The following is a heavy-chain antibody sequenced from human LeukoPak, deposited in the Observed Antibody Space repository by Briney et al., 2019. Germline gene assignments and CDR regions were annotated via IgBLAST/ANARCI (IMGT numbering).Heavy chain of an antibody. CDR3: ARDPPPRRYYYEYWYFYL. J-gene: IGHJ2*01. D-gene: IGHD3-22*01. Sequence: SETLSLTCTVSGGSISSYYWSWIRQPAGKGLEWIGRIYTSGSTNYNPSLKSRVTMSVDTSKNQFSLKLSSVTAADTAVYYCARDPPPRRYYYEYWYFYLWGRGTLVTVSS. CDR1: GGSISSYY. CDR2: IYTSGST. V-gene: IGHV4-4*07.